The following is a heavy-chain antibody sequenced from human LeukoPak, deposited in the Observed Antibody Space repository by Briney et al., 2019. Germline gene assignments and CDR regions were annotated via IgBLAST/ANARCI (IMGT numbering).Heavy chain of an antibody. D-gene: IGHD1-26*01. J-gene: IGHJ4*02. CDR1: GDPTSRGDYY. CDR3: ARESRATQLDY. CDR2: IYYSGST. V-gene: IGHV4-31*03. Sequence: SQTLSLTCTVSGDPTSRGDYYWSWIRQHPGKGLERIGYIYYSGSTYYNPSLKSRVTISVDTSKHQFSLKLSAVTAADTAVYYCARESRATQLDYWGQGTLVTVSS.